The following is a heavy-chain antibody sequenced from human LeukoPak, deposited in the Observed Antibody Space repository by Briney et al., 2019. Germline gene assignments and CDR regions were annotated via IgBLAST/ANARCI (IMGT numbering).Heavy chain of an antibody. CDR3: ARTINDFWSGYPNWFDP. V-gene: IGHV3-11*01. CDR2: ISSSGSTI. D-gene: IGHD3-3*01. J-gene: IGHJ5*02. Sequence: PGGSLRLSCAASGFTFSDYYMSWIRQAPGKGLEWVSYISSSGSTIYYADSVKGRFTISRDNAKNSLYLQMNSLRAEDTAVYYCARTINDFWSGYPNWFDPWGQGTLVTVSA. CDR1: GFTFSDYY.